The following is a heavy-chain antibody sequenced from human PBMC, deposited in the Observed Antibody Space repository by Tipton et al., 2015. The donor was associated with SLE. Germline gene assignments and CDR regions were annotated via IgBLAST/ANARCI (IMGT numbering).Heavy chain of an antibody. CDR2: INHSGST. CDR1: GGSFSGYY. D-gene: IGHD3-22*01. Sequence: TLSLTCAVYGGSFSGYYWSWIRQPPGKGLEWIGEINHSGSTNYNPSLKSRVTISVDKSKNQFSLKLSSVTAADTAVYYCARVKDYYENWFDPWGQGTLVTVSS. J-gene: IGHJ5*02. CDR3: ARVKDYYENWFDP. V-gene: IGHV4-34*01.